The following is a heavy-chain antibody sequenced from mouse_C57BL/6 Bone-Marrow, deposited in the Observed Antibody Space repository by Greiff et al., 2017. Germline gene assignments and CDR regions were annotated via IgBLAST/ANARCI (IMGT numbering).Heavy chain of an antibody. CDR3: ARKVLRHAMDD. J-gene: IGHJ4*01. CDR1: GYTFTSYG. D-gene: IGHD2-12*01. V-gene: IGHV1-81*01. Sequence: VQLQESGAELARPGASVKLSCKASGYTFTSYGISWVKQRTGQGLEWIGEIYPRSGNTYYNEKFKGKATLTADKSSSTAYMELRSLTSEDSAVYFCARKVLRHAMDDWGQGTSGTVSS. CDR2: IYPRSGNT.